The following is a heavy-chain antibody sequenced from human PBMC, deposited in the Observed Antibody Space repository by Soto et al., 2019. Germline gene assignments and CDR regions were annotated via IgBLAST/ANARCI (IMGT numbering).Heavy chain of an antibody. Sequence: SETLSLTCTVSGGSINSPFFWAWLRQPPGKGLEWIASIHYSQSSYSHPSLRSRITISAGASMDQFSLRLASMTAAGTAVYYCAKMGNDHGRSYFDSWGQGLLVTVSS. CDR2: IHYSQSS. CDR3: AKMGNDHGRSYFDS. J-gene: IGHJ4*02. V-gene: IGHV4-39*01. D-gene: IGHD1-1*01. CDR1: GGSINSPFF.